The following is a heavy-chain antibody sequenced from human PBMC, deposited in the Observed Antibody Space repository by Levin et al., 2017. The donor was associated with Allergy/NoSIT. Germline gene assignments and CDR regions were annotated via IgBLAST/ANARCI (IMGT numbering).Heavy chain of an antibody. CDR1: GGSISSSSYY. V-gene: IGHV4-39*01. CDR2: IYYTGST. CDR3: ARHLSHYSSGIFDY. Sequence: SETLSLTCSVSGGSISSSSYYWGWIRQPPGKGLEWIGSIYYTGSTYYNPSLKSRVTISVDISKNQFSLKLSSVTATDAAVYYCARHLSHYSSGIFDYWGQGTLVTVSS. J-gene: IGHJ4*02. D-gene: IGHD6-19*01.